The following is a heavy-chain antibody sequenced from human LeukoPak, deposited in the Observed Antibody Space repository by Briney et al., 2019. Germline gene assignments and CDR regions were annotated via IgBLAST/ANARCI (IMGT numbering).Heavy chain of an antibody. Sequence: ASVKVSCKASGYTFTSYYMHWVRQAPGQGLEWMGRIIPILGIADYAQKFQGRVTITADKSTSTAYMELSSLRSEDTAVYYCARDTYDYSSSWYLSVRSFDYWGQGTLVTVSS. V-gene: IGHV1-69*04. J-gene: IGHJ4*02. CDR3: ARDTYDYSSSWYLSVRSFDY. CDR1: GYTFTSYY. CDR2: IIPILGIA. D-gene: IGHD6-13*01.